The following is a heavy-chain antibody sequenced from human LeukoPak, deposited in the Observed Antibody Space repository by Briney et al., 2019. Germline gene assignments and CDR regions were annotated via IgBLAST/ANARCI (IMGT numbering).Heavy chain of an antibody. J-gene: IGHJ4*02. Sequence: TGGSLRLSCAASGFTFSSYGMSWVRQAPGKGLEWVSAISGSGGSTYYADSVKGRFTISRDNAKNSLYLQMNSLRAEDTAVYYCARDFTLVRGDWGQGTLVTVSS. D-gene: IGHD3-10*01. V-gene: IGHV3-23*01. CDR1: GFTFSSYG. CDR2: ISGSGGST. CDR3: ARDFTLVRGD.